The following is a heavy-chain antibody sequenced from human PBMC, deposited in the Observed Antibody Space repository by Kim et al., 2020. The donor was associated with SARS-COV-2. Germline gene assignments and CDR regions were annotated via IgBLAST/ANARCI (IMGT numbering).Heavy chain of an antibody. CDR3: ANLEYGDCGEKGRDV. V-gene: IGHV3-23*03. Sequence: ESVKGRFTISRDNAKNTLYLQMNSLRAEDTAVYYCANLEYGDCGEKGRDVWGQGTTVTVSS. J-gene: IGHJ6*02. D-gene: IGHD4-17*01.